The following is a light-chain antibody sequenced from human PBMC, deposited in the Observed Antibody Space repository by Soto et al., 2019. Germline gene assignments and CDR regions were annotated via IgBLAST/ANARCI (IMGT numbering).Light chain of an antibody. J-gene: IGLJ3*02. CDR1: SSDIGGYNY. Sequence: QSALTQPASVSGSPGQSITISCTGTSSDIGGYNYVSWYQQHPGKAPKLMIYEVSNRPSGVYNRFSGSKSGNTASLAITGLQAEDEADYHCQSYDRSLSAWVFGGGTKLTVL. CDR3: QSYDRSLSAWV. V-gene: IGLV2-14*01. CDR2: EVS.